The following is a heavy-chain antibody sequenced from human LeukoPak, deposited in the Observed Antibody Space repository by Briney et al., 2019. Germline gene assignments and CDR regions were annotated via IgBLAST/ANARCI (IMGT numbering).Heavy chain of an antibody. D-gene: IGHD1/OR15-1a*01. J-gene: IGHJ4*02. V-gene: IGHV3-30*18. Sequence: GGSLRLSCAASGFTFTTFGMHWVRQAPGKGLEWVAAISPDGNLEYCTDSVKGRFTISRDNSKNMIYLQMSSLRGEDSALYYCAKINNNDDYWGQGTLVTVSS. CDR2: ISPDGNLE. CDR3: AKINNNDDY. CDR1: GFTFTTFG.